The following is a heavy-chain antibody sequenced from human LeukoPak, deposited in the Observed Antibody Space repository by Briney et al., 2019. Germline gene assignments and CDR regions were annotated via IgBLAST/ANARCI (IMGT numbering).Heavy chain of an antibody. CDR3: ARRIGLEPSAFDY. Sequence: PSETLSLTCTVSGGSITSSNYYWGWIRQPPGKGLEWIGSIYYSGSTYYNPSLKSRVTISVDTSKNQFSLKLSSVTAADTAVYYCARRIGLEPSAFDYWGQGTLVTVSS. V-gene: IGHV4-39*01. D-gene: IGHD1-1*01. CDR1: GGSITSSNYY. J-gene: IGHJ4*02. CDR2: IYYSGST.